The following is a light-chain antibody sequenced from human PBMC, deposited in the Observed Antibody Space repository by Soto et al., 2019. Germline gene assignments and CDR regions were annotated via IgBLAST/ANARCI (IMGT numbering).Light chain of an antibody. CDR2: EVS. CDR1: SSDVGGYNY. V-gene: IGLV2-8*01. CDR3: SSFAGSNVV. J-gene: IGLJ2*01. Sequence: QSALTQPPSASGSPGQSVTISCTGTSSDVGGYNYVSWYQQHPGKAPKLMISEVSKRPSGVPDRFSGSKSGNTASLTVSGVQAEDEAYYYCSSFAGSNVVFGGGTKLTVL.